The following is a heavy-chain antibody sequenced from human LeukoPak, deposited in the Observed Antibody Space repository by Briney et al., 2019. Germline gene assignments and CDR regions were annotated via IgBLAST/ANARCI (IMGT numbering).Heavy chain of an antibody. CDR1: GGSISSGDYY. V-gene: IGHV4-30-4*08. J-gene: IGHJ4*02. CDR3: ARSWDYYDSSGYQGDSGFDY. CDR2: IYYSGTT. D-gene: IGHD3-22*01. Sequence: SQTLSLTCTVSGGSISSGDYYWSWIRQPPGKGLEWIGYIYYSGTTYYNPSLKSRVTISVDTSKNQFSLKLSSVTAADTAVYYCARSWDYYDSSGYQGDSGFDYWGQGTLVTVSS.